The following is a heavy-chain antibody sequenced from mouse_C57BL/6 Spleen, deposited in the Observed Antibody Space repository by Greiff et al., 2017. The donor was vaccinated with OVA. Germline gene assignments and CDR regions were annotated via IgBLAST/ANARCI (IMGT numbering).Heavy chain of an antibody. CDR1: GFTFSSYA. CDR2: ISSGGDYI. CDR3: TRDQLRAYAMDY. D-gene: IGHD3-2*02. J-gene: IGHJ4*01. V-gene: IGHV5-9-1*02. Sequence: EVKLVESGEGLVKPGGSLKLSCAASGFTFSSYAMSWVRQTPEKRLEWVAYISSGGDYIYYADTVKGRFTISRDNARNTLYLRMSSLKSEDTAMYYCTRDQLRAYAMDYWGQGTSVTVSS.